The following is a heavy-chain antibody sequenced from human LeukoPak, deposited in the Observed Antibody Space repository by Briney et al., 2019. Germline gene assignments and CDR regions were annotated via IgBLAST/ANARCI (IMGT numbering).Heavy chain of an antibody. J-gene: IGHJ6*02. CDR3: ARDTALYYYYGMDV. CDR1: GFTFSTYS. D-gene: IGHD2-21*02. V-gene: IGHV3-21*01. Sequence: GGSLRLSCAASGFTFSTYSMNWVRQAPGKGLEWVSSISSSSSHIYYADSVKGRFTISRDNAKNSLYLQMNSLRAEDTAVYYCARDTALYYYYGMDVWGQGTTVTVSS. CDR2: ISSSSSHI.